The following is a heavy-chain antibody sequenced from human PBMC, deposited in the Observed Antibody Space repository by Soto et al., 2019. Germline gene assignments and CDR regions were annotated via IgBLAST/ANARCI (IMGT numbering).Heavy chain of an antibody. CDR3: ARAAGEPQLAIRWYNWCEP. V-gene: IGHV4-34*01. CDR1: GGSFSGYY. J-gene: IGHJ5*02. D-gene: IGHD6-13*01. Sequence: PSETLSLTCAVYGGSFSGYYWSWIRQPPGKGLEWIGEINHSGSTNYNPSLKSRVTISVDTSKNQFSLKLSSVTAADTAVYYCARAAGEPQLAIRWYNWCEPWGQGTLVTVAS. CDR2: INHSGST.